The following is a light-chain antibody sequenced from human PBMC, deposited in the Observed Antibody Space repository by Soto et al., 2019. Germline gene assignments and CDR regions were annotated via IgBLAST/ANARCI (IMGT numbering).Light chain of an antibody. CDR2: DVS. Sequence: QSVLTHAASVSGSPGQSITISCTGTSSDVGGYNYVSWYQQYPGKAPKLMIYDVSSRPSGVSNRFSGSKSDNTASLTISGLQAEDEADYYCNSYRRGGTYVFGTGTKVTVL. J-gene: IGLJ1*01. CDR3: NSYRRGGTYV. CDR1: SSDVGGYNY. V-gene: IGLV2-14*03.